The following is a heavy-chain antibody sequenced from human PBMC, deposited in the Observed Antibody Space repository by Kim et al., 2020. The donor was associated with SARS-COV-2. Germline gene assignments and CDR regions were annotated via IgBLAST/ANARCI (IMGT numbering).Heavy chain of an antibody. CDR1: GGSISSGGYY. Sequence: TLSLTCTVSGGSISSGGYYWSWIRQHPGKGLEWIGYIYYSGSTYYNPSLKSRVTISVDTSKNQFSLKLSSVTAADTTVYYCARAPRRIITIFGVVTHFDYWGQGTLVTVSS. CDR3: ARAPRRIITIFGVVTHFDY. CDR2: IYYSGST. D-gene: IGHD3-3*01. V-gene: IGHV4-31*03. J-gene: IGHJ4*02.